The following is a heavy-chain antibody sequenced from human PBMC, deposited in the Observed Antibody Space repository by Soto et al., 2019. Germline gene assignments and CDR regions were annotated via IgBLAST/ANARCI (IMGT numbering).Heavy chain of an antibody. CDR1: GGSFSGYY. CDR3: ARGPTTEGAPFDY. J-gene: IGHJ4*02. CDR2: INHSGST. V-gene: IGHV4-34*01. Sequence: QVQLQQWGAGLLKPSETLSLTCAVYGGSFSGYYWSWIRQPPGKGLEWIGEINHSGSTNYNPSLKSRVTISVDTSKNQFSLKLSSVTAADTAVSYCARGPTTEGAPFDYWGQGTLVTVSS.